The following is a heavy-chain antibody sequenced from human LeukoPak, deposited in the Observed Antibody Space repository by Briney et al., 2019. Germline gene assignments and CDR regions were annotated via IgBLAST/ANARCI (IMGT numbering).Heavy chain of an antibody. V-gene: IGHV3-23*01. D-gene: IGHD6-13*01. J-gene: IGHJ3*02. Sequence: GGSLRLSCEVSGFTFSDYAMKWVRQAPGKGLEWVSVISVSGSNTYYADSVKGRFTISRDNSKNTLYLQMNSLRAEDTALYYCAKGLDSISRNAFDIWGQGTMVTVSS. CDR1: GFTFSDYA. CDR3: AKGLDSISRNAFDI. CDR2: ISVSGSNT.